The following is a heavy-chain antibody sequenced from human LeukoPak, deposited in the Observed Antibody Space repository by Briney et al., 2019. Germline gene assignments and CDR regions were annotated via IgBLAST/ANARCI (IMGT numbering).Heavy chain of an antibody. CDR3: ARLDYGGNLDLDY. D-gene: IGHD4-23*01. CDR1: GGSISSSSYY. CDR2: IYYSGST. Sequence: SETLSLTCTVSGGSISSSSYYWGWIRQPPGKGLEWIGSIYYSGSTYYNPSLKSRVTISVDTSKNQFSLKLSSVTAADTAVYYCARLDYGGNLDLDYWGQGTLVTVSS. V-gene: IGHV4-39*01. J-gene: IGHJ4*02.